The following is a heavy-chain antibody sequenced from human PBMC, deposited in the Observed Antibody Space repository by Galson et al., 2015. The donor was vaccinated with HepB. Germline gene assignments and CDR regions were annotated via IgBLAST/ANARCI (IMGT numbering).Heavy chain of an antibody. J-gene: IGHJ4*02. CDR2: MSYDGSDK. CDR3: AKDQNYRYSYGYYFDY. Sequence: SLRLSCAASRFTFSRFGMHWVRQAPGKGLEWVAFMSYDGSDKYYADSVKGRFTISRDNAKNSLYLQMNSLRAEDTALYYCAKDQNYRYSYGYYFDYWGQGTLVTVSS. D-gene: IGHD5-18*01. V-gene: IGHV3-30*18. CDR1: RFTFSRFG.